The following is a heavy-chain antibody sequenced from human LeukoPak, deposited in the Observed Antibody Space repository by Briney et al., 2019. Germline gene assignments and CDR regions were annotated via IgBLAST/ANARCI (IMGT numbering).Heavy chain of an antibody. CDR1: GFTVSSNY. CDR2: IYSGGST. J-gene: IGHJ4*02. Sequence: GGSLRLSCAASGFTVSSNYMSWVRQAPGKGLEWVSVIYSGGSTYYADSVKGRFTISRDNSKNTLYLQMNSLRAEDTAVYYCAREGPYSDSDFDYWGQGTLVTVSS. V-gene: IGHV3-66*01. CDR3: AREGPYSDSDFDY. D-gene: IGHD1-26*01.